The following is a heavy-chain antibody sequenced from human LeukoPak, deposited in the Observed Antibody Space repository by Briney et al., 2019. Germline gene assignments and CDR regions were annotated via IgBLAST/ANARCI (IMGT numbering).Heavy chain of an antibody. CDR1: GFTFSSYS. V-gene: IGHV3-21*01. D-gene: IGHD3/OR15-3a*01. CDR2: IISSSSHT. CDR3: PRTRAPSNGLVLYYMDV. Sequence: PGGSLRLSCAASGFTFSSYSMNWVRQAPGKGLEWVSSIISSSSHTYYADSVKGRFTISRDNAKNSLYLQMNSLRAEDTAVYYCPRTRAPSNGLVLYYMDVWGKGTTVTVSS. J-gene: IGHJ6*03.